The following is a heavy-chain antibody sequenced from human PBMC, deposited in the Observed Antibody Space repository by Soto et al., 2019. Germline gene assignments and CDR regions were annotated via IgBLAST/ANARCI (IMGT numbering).Heavy chain of an antibody. Sequence: ASVKVSCKASGYSFTRYAMHWVRQAPGQRLEWMGWINGGNGNTKYSQRFQGRVTITRDTSASTGYMELSSLRSEDTAVYYCARNNWNYLADYWGQGTLVTVSS. CDR2: INGGNGNT. D-gene: IGHD1-7*01. CDR1: GYSFTRYA. CDR3: ARNNWNYLADY. V-gene: IGHV1-3*01. J-gene: IGHJ4*02.